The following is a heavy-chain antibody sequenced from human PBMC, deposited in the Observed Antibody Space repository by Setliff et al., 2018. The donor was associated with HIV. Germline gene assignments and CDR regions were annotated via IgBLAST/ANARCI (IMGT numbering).Heavy chain of an antibody. CDR3: AGSMGATKGSWFEP. D-gene: IGHD1-26*01. Sequence: SETLSLTCTVSAASIRNSYWTWIRQPAGKGLVWIGRIYPSGTINYNPSLKSRVTMSVDTSKNQFSLRLTSVSAADTALYYCAGSMGATKGSWFEPWGQGTLVTVSS. CDR1: AASIRNSY. CDR2: IYPSGTI. J-gene: IGHJ5*02. V-gene: IGHV4-4*07.